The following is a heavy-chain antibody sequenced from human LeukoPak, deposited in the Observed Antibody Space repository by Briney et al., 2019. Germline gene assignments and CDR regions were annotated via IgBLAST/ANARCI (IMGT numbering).Heavy chain of an antibody. Sequence: SETLSLTCAVYGGSFSGYYWSWIRQPPGKGLEWIGEINHSGSTNYNPSLKSRVTISVDTSKNQFSLKPSSVTAADTAVYYCARARGYSSSLGGLDYWGQGTLVTVSS. J-gene: IGHJ4*02. CDR1: GGSFSGYY. V-gene: IGHV4-34*01. CDR3: ARARGYSSSLGGLDY. D-gene: IGHD6-6*01. CDR2: INHSGST.